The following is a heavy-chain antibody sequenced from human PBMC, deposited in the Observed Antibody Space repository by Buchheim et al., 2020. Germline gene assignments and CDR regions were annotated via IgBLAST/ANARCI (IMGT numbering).Heavy chain of an antibody. V-gene: IGHV3-49*03. CDR1: GFTFGDYA. CDR3: TNTYYYGSGSYYNPKDYYYYGMDV. D-gene: IGHD3-10*01. CDR2: IRSKAYGGTT. Sequence: EVQLVESGGGLVQPGRSLRLSCTASGFTFGDYAMSWFRQAPGKGLEWVGFIRSKAYGGTTEYAASVKGRFTISRDDSKSIPYLQMNSLKTEDTAVYYCTNTYYYGSGSYYNPKDYYYYGMDVWGQGTT. J-gene: IGHJ6*02.